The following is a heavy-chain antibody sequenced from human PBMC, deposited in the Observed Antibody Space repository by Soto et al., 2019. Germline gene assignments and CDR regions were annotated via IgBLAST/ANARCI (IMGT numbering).Heavy chain of an antibody. CDR1: GGSVSSGSYY. J-gene: IGHJ4*02. D-gene: IGHD1-26*01. CDR3: ARDLGSGSSYFDY. CDR2: IYYSGST. V-gene: IGHV4-61*01. Sequence: SETLSLTCPVSGGSVSSGSYYWSWIRQPPGKGLEWIGYIYYSGSTNYNPSLKSRVTISVDTSKNQFSLKLSSVTAADTAVYYCARDLGSGSSYFDYWGQGTLVTVSS.